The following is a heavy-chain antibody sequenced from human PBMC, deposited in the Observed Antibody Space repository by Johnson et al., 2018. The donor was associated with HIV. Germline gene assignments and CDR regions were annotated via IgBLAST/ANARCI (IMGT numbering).Heavy chain of an antibody. CDR3: ARDQRGGYSYGDACDF. CDR1: GFTFSSYA. Sequence: QVQLVESGGGVVQPGRSLRLSCAASGFTFSSYAIHLVRQAPGKGLEWVAIISYDGSTKYYADSVKGRFTISRDNSKNSLYLQMNTLRAEDTAVYYCARDQRGGYSYGDACDFWGQGTVVSVST. D-gene: IGHD5-18*01. V-gene: IGHV3-30-3*01. J-gene: IGHJ3*01. CDR2: ISYDGSTK.